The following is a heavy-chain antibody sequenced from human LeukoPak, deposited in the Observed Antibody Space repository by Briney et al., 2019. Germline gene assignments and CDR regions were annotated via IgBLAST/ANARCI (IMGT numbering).Heavy chain of an antibody. Sequence: GGSLRLSCAASGFSFSGYWMHWVRQAPGKGLVWVSDIDTDGSTTNYADSVKGRFTISRDNAKNTLYLQMNSLRAEDTAVYYCARDALSVVAATLGFDPWGQGTLVTVSS. V-gene: IGHV3-74*01. CDR1: GFSFSGYW. J-gene: IGHJ5*02. D-gene: IGHD2-15*01. CDR2: IDTDGSTT. CDR3: ARDALSVVAATLGFDP.